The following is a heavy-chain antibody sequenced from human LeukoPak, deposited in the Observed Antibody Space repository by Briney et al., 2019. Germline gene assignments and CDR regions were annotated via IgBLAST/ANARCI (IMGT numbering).Heavy chain of an antibody. Sequence: PGGSLRLSCSASGFTFSTYAMHWVRQAPGKGLEYVSAINSNGDSTYYADSVKGRFTISRDNSRNTLYLQMSSLRAEDTAVYYCVKISTYVYDRWGQGTLVTVSS. CDR3: VKISTYVYDR. D-gene: IGHD2/OR15-2a*01. CDR2: INSNGDST. CDR1: GFTFSTYA. J-gene: IGHJ4*02. V-gene: IGHV3-64D*06.